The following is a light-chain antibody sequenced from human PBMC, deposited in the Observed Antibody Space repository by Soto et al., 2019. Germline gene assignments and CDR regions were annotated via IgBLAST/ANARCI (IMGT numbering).Light chain of an antibody. V-gene: IGKV1-39*01. Sequence: DIQMTQSPSSLSASVGDRVTITCRASQRISSYLNWYQQKPGKAPKLLIYAASSLQSGGPSRFSGSGSGTDFTLTISSLQPEDFATYYCQQSYSTPPRTFGQGTKVEIK. J-gene: IGKJ1*01. CDR3: QQSYSTPPRT. CDR2: AAS. CDR1: QRISSY.